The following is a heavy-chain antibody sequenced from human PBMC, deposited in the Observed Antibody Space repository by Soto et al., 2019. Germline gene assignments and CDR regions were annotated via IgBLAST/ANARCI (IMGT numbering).Heavy chain of an antibody. CDR2: IYYSGST. CDR1: GGSISSGYYY. V-gene: IGHV4-30-4*01. CDR3: ARHLTIFGVVTQIDY. D-gene: IGHD3-3*01. J-gene: IGHJ4*02. Sequence: SETLSVTCPVAGGSISSGYYYLSWINKPPGKGLEWIGYIYYSGSTYYNPSLKSRVTISVDTSKNQFSLKLSSVTAADTAVYYCARHLTIFGVVTQIDYWGQGTLVTVSS.